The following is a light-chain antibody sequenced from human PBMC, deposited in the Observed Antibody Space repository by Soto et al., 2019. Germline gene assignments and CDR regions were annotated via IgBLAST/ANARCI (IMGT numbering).Light chain of an antibody. CDR3: QQHGNSPRT. J-gene: IGKJ1*01. V-gene: IGKV3-20*01. CDR1: QSVSNSY. CDR2: GAS. Sequence: IVLKQSPGTLSLSPGERATLSCRASQSVSNSYLAWYQQKPGQAPRLLIYGASSRATGIPDRFSGSGSGTDFTLTITRLEPEDCAVYYCQQHGNSPRTFGQGTKVDIK.